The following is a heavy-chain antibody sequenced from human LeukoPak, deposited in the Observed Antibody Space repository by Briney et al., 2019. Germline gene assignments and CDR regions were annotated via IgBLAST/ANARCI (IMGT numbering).Heavy chain of an antibody. J-gene: IGHJ6*02. CDR1: GFTFSGSA. CDR2: IDKKDNFYAT. Sequence: GGSLRLSCAASGFTFSGSAIHWVRQSSGKGLEWVGHIDKKDNFYATTSAASVTGRFTISRDDSKNTAYLQMNSLRAEDTAVYYCARDPYYYGMDVWGQGTTVTVSS. V-gene: IGHV3-73*01. CDR3: ARDPYYYGMDV.